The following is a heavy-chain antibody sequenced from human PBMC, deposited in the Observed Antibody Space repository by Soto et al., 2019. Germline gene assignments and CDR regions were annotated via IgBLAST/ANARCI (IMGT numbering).Heavy chain of an antibody. Sequence: PSETLSLTCTVSGGSMSGSYWSWIRQCPGKGLEWIAYIYYTGSPEYNPSLNSRVTISVDTSKNQFSLKLTAVTAADTAVYYCARGGWYLDVWGPGTVVTVSS. CDR1: GGSMSGSY. CDR2: IYYTGSP. J-gene: IGHJ4*02. V-gene: IGHV4-59*01. D-gene: IGHD6-19*01. CDR3: ARGGWYLDV.